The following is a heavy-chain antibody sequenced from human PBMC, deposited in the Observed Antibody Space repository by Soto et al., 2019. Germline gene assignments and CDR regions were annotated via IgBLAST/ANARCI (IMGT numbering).Heavy chain of an antibody. J-gene: IGHJ4*02. Sequence: TSETLSLTCTVSGGSISSGDYYWSWIRQPPGKGLEWIGYISYTGRTNYNPSLESRVTMSLDTSKNQFSLKLNSVTAADTAVYYCARRFDSWGQGILVTVSS. CDR2: ISYTGRT. V-gene: IGHV4-61*08. CDR3: ARRFDS. CDR1: GGSISSGDYY.